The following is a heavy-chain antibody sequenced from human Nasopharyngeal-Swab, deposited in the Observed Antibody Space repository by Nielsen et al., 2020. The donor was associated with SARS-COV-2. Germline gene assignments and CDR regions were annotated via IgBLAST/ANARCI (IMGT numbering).Heavy chain of an antibody. D-gene: IGHD1-26*01. J-gene: IGHJ3*02. Sequence: SLKISCAASGFTFDDYAMHWVRQAPGKGLEWVSGISWNSGSTGYADSVKGRFTISRDNAKNSLYLQMNSLRAEDTALYYCAKDPFQTSGSWKGGAFDIWGQGTTVTVSS. CDR3: AKDPFQTSGSWKGGAFDI. CDR1: GFTFDDYA. V-gene: IGHV3-9*01. CDR2: ISWNSGST.